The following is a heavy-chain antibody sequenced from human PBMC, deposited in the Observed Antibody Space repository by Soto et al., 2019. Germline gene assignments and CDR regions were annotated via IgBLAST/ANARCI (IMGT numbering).Heavy chain of an antibody. Sequence: GGSLRLSCAASGFNFRTYGMHWVRQAPGKGLEWVGVIWFDGNNKFYADSVQGRFTISRDNSKNTLYLQMNSLRAEDTAMYYCAREGYSSGWFFDYWGQGSLVTVSS. CDR3: AREGYSSGWFFDY. CDR1: GFNFRTYG. CDR2: IWFDGNNK. D-gene: IGHD6-19*01. J-gene: IGHJ4*02. V-gene: IGHV3-33*01.